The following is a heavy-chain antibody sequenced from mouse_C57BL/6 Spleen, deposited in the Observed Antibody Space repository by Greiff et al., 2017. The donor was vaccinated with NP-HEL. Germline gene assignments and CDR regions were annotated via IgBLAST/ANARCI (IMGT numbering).Heavy chain of an antibody. J-gene: IGHJ3*01. V-gene: IGHV1-64*01. CDR3: ARGSACDVSWFAY. CDR2: IHPNSGST. D-gene: IGHD2-13*01. CDR1: GYTFTSYW. Sequence: QVQLQQPGAELVKPGASVKLSCKASGYTFTSYWMHWVKQRPGQGLEWIGMIHPNSGSTNYNEKFKSKATLTVDKSSSTAYMQLSSLTSEDSAVYYCARGSACDVSWFAYWGQGTLVTVSA.